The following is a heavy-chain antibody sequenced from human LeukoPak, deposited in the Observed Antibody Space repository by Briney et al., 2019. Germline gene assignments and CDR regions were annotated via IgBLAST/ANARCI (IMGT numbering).Heavy chain of an antibody. D-gene: IGHD3-22*01. CDR3: VKDSFAYDSSGYYDY. Sequence: GGSLRLSCTASGFTFSSYTMHWVRQAPGKGLEYVSAISSNGGSTYYADSVKGRFTISRDNSKNTLYLQMSSLRAEDTAVYYCVKDSFAYDSSGYYDYWGQGTLVTVSS. V-gene: IGHV3-64D*06. J-gene: IGHJ4*02. CDR2: ISSNGGST. CDR1: GFTFSSYT.